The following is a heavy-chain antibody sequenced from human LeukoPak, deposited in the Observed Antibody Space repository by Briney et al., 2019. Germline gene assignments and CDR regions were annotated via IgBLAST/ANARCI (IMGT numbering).Heavy chain of an antibody. J-gene: IGHJ4*02. CDR3: ARVAAAGTYYFDS. D-gene: IGHD6-13*01. CDR1: GFSFSTYE. V-gene: IGHV3-48*03. CDR2: ISSSGSTI. Sequence: GGSLRLSCAASGFSFSTYEMNWVRQAPGKGLEWVSCISSSGSTIYYADSVKGRFTISRDNAKNSLYLQMNSLRAEDTAVYYCARVAAAGTYYFDSWGQGALVTVSS.